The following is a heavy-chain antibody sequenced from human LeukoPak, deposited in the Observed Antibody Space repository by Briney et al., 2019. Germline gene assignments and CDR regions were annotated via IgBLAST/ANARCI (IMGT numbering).Heavy chain of an antibody. D-gene: IGHD3-10*01. CDR2: ISGSGGST. J-gene: IGHJ4*02. V-gene: IGHV3-23*01. CDR1: GFTFSSYA. CDR3: AKVTYYYGSGSEYYFDY. Sequence: GGSLRLSWAASGFTFSSYAMSWVRQAPGKGLEWVSAISGSGGSTYYADSVKGRFIISRDNSKNTLYLQMNSLRAEDTAVYYCAKVTYYYGSGSEYYFDYWGQGTLVTVSS.